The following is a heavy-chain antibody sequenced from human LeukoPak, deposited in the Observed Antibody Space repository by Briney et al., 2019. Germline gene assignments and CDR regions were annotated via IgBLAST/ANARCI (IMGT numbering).Heavy chain of an antibody. CDR2: ISSGDYT. J-gene: IGHJ6*02. CDR3: ARERSFNYGTHYGRDV. Sequence: GGSLRLSCAASGFTIGSFAMSWVRQAPGKGLEWVSTISSGDYTYYADSVKGRFTISRDNSVNTLYLQMNSLRAEDTALYYCARERSFNYGTHYGRDVWGQGTTVTVS. V-gene: IGHV3-23*01. D-gene: IGHD1-26*01. CDR1: GFTIGSFA.